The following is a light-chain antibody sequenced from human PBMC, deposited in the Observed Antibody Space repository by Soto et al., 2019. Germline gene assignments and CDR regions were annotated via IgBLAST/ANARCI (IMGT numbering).Light chain of an antibody. CDR3: QQYNSYSPT. V-gene: IGKV1-5*03. J-gene: IGKJ4*01. CDR2: KAS. Sequence: IHMTQSPSTLSGSVGDRVTITCRASQTISSWLAWYQQKPGEAPKLLIYKASSLESGVPSRFSGSGSGTEFTLTISSLQPDDFATYYCQQYNSYSPTFGGGTKV. CDR1: QTISSW.